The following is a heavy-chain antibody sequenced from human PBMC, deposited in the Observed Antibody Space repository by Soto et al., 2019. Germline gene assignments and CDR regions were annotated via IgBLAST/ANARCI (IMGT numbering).Heavy chain of an antibody. J-gene: IGHJ6*02. CDR3: ARDWAIAVAGTVGYYCMDV. CDR1: AGTFSSYT. Sequence: QVQLVQSGAEVKKPGSSVKVSCKASAGTFSSYTISWERQAPGQGLEWMGRIIPILGIANYAQKFQGRVTITADKSTSTAYMELSSLRSEDTAVYYCARDWAIAVAGTVGYYCMDVWGQGTTVTVSS. CDR2: IIPILGIA. D-gene: IGHD6-19*01. V-gene: IGHV1-69*08.